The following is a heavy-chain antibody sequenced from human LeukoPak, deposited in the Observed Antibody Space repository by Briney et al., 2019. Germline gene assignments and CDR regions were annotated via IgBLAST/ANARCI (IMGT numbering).Heavy chain of an antibody. Sequence: ASVKVSCTASGGTFSSYAISWVRQAPGQGLEWMGGIIPIFGTANYAQKFQGRVTITTDESTSTAYMELSSLRSEDTAVYYCARSAEWLLGFDPWGQGTLVTVSS. CDR1: GGTFSSYA. V-gene: IGHV1-69*05. CDR3: ARSAEWLLGFDP. D-gene: IGHD3-3*01. CDR2: IIPIFGTA. J-gene: IGHJ5*02.